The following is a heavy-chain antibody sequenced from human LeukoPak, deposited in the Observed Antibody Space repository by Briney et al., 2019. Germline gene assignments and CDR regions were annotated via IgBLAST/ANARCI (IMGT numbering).Heavy chain of an antibody. CDR3: ARDTGEVLRFLEWSHEGHWFDP. Sequence: SETLSLTCTVSGGSISSYYWSWIRQPAGKGLEWIGRIYTSGSTNYNPSLKSRVTMSVDTSKNQFSLKLSSVTAADTAVYYCARDTGEVLRFLEWSHEGHWFDPWGQGTLVTVSS. CDR1: GGSISSYY. J-gene: IGHJ5*02. V-gene: IGHV4-4*07. CDR2: IYTSGST. D-gene: IGHD3-3*01.